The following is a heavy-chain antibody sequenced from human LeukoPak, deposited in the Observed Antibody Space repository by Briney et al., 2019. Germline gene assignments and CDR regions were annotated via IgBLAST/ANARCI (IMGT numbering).Heavy chain of an antibody. J-gene: IGHJ6*03. V-gene: IGHV1-69*05. CDR3: AIRRYYYYYYYMDV. Sequence: SVKVSCKASGGTFSSYAISWVRQAPGQGLEWMGGIIPIFGTANYAQKFQGRVTITTDESTSTAYMELSSLRSEDTAVYYCAIRRYYYYYYYMDVWGKGTTVTVSS. CDR1: GGTFSSYA. D-gene: IGHD3-3*01. CDR2: IIPIFGTA.